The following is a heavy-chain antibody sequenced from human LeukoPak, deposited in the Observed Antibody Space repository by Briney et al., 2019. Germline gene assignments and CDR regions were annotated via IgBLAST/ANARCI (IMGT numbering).Heavy chain of an antibody. CDR1: GFTFSNYW. CDR2: INRDGSER. V-gene: IGHV3-7*03. CDR3: ARRNAMDV. Sequence: PWGSLRLSCAASGFTFSNYWMTWVRQAPGKGLEWVANINRDGSERYYVDSVKGRFTISRDDAKSSLYLQMNSLRAEDTAVYYCARRNAMDVWGQGTTVIVFS. J-gene: IGHJ6*02.